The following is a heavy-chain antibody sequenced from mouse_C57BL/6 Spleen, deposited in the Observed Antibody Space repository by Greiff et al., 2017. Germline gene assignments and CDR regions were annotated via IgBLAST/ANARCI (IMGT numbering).Heavy chain of an antibody. V-gene: IGHV5-17*01. CDR3: ASPNWSNWYFDV. Sequence: EVQVVESGGGLVKPGGSLKLSCAASGFTFSDYGMHWVRQAPEKGLEWVAYISSGSSTIYSADTVKGRFTISRDNAKNTLFLQMTSLRSEDTAMYYCASPNWSNWYFDVWGTGTTVTVSS. CDR1: GFTFSDYG. D-gene: IGHD4-1*01. CDR2: ISSGSSTI. J-gene: IGHJ1*03.